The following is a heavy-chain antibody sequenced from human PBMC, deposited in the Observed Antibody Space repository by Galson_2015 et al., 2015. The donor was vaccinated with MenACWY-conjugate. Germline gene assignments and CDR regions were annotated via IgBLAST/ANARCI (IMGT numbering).Heavy chain of an antibody. J-gene: IGHJ5*02. D-gene: IGHD6-19*01. Sequence: SLRLSCAASGFTFSNYAMGWVRQASGKGLEWVSGLSGSGDKTFYEESVKGRFTISRDNPKNTLHLQMSSLRAEDTAVYYCAKAQSIGWYVGYNYFDPWGQGALVTVSS. CDR3: AKAQSIGWYVGYNYFDP. V-gene: IGHV3-23*01. CDR2: LSGSGDKT. CDR1: GFTFSNYA.